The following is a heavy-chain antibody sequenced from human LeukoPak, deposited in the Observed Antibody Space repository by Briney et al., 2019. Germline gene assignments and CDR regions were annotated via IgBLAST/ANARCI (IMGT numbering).Heavy chain of an antibody. D-gene: IGHD3-10*01. J-gene: IGHJ5*02. CDR1: GYTFTSYA. CDR3: ARGGFGEFPNWFDP. V-gene: IGHV7-4-1*01. CDR2: INTNTGNP. Sequence: ASVKVSCKASGYTFTSYAMNWVRQAPGQGLEWMGWINTNTGNPTYAQGFTGRFVFSLDTSFSTAYLQICSLKAEDTAVYYCARGGFGEFPNWFDPWGQGTLVTVSS.